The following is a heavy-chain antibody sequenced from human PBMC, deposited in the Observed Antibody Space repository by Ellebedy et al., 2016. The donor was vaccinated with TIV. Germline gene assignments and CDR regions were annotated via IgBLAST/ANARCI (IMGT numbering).Heavy chain of an antibody. V-gene: IGHV5-10-1*01. D-gene: IGHD4-17*01. CDR1: GYRFTAYW. CDR2: IDPDDSHS. CDR3: ARNPRYGDTEDY. J-gene: IGHJ4*02. Sequence: GESLKISCKASGYRFTAYWINWVRQMPGKGPEWVGRIDPDDSHSDYSPSFQGHVTISVDKSITTAYLQWSGLKASDTAMYYCARNPRYGDTEDYWGQGTLVTVSS.